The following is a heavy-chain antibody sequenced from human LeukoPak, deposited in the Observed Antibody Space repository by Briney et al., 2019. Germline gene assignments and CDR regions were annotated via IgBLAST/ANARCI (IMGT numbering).Heavy chain of an antibody. J-gene: IGHJ4*02. D-gene: IGHD3-9*01. Sequence: SETLSLTCTVSGGSISSYYWSWIRQPPGKGLERIGYIYYSGSTNYNPSLKSRFTISVDTSKNQFSLKLSSVTAADTAVYYCARSGYFDWLLSFDYWGQGTLVTVSS. CDR3: ARSGYFDWLLSFDY. V-gene: IGHV4-59*08. CDR2: IYYSGST. CDR1: GGSISSYY.